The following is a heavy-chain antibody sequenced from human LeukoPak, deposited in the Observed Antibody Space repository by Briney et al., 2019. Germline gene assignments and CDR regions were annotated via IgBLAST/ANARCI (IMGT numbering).Heavy chain of an antibody. Sequence: SETLSLTCAVYGGSFSGYYWSWIRQPPGKGLEWIGGINHSGSTNYNPSLKSRVTISVDTSKNQFSLKLSSVTAADTAVYYCARGKGGYYYYYGMDVWGQGTTVTVSS. V-gene: IGHV4-34*01. CDR2: INHSGST. CDR3: ARGKGGYYYYYGMDV. J-gene: IGHJ6*02. CDR1: GGSFSGYY.